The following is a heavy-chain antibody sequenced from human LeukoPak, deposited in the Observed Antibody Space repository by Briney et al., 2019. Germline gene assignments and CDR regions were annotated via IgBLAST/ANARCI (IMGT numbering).Heavy chain of an antibody. CDR1: GFTFSSYA. D-gene: IGHD5-18*01. CDR2: LYGSGGGI. V-gene: IGHV3-23*01. CDR3: AKDRLPDGYWSLDY. Sequence: GGSLRLSCAASGFTFSSYAMSWVRQAPGKGLEWVSGLYGSGGGIQYADSVKGRFTISRDNSKNTLYLQMDSLRAEDTALYYCAKDRLPDGYWSLDYWGQGTLVTVSS. J-gene: IGHJ4*02.